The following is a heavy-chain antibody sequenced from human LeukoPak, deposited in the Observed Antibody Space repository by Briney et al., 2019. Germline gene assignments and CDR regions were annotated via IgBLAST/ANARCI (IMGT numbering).Heavy chain of an antibody. CDR3: ARGYPPRYYYDSSGYLDY. CDR2: IYSGDTT. J-gene: IGHJ4*02. D-gene: IGHD3-22*01. CDR1: GFTVSTNY. Sequence: GGSLRLSCAASGFTVSTNYMSWVRQAPGKGLEWVSVIYSGDTTFYADSVRGKFTISRDNSKNTLYLQMNSLRAEDTAVYYCARGYPPRYYYDSSGYLDYWGQGTLVTVSS. V-gene: IGHV3-66*01.